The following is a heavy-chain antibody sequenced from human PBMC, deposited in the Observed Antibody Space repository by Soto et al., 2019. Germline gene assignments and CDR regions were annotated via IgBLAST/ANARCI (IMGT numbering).Heavy chain of an antibody. V-gene: IGHV3-23*01. J-gene: IGHJ4*02. CDR2: ISGSGST. CDR3: AKSLEGSRSYTTFDY. Sequence: EVQLLESGGGLVQTGGSLRLSCAASGFPFSSYAMSWVRQTPGKGLEWVSVISGSGSTHYADSVKGRFTISRDNSKNTLYLQMNSLRVEDTAVYYCAKSLEGSRSYTTFDYWGEGTLVTVSS. CDR1: GFPFSSYA. D-gene: IGHD3-10*01.